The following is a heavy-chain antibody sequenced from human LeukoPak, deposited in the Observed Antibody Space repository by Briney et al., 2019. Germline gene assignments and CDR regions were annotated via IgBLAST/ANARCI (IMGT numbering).Heavy chain of an antibody. Sequence: PGGSLRLSCAASGFTFSDYYMSWIRQAPGKGLEWVSYISSSGSTIYYADSVKGRFTISRDNAKNSLYLQMNSLRAEDTAVYYCATDYGGNSDYYYGMDVWGQGTTVTVSS. CDR2: ISSSGSTI. V-gene: IGHV3-11*01. J-gene: IGHJ6*02. CDR3: ATDYGGNSDYYYGMDV. D-gene: IGHD4-23*01. CDR1: GFTFSDYY.